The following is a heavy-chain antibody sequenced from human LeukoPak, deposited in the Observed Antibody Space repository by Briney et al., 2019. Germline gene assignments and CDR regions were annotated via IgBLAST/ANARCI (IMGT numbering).Heavy chain of an antibody. D-gene: IGHD3-22*01. CDR1: GYSISSGHY. CDR3: ARDDWITMIVGVDWFDP. CDR2: IYHSGST. V-gene: IGHV4-38-2*02. J-gene: IGHJ5*02. Sequence: SETLSLTCTVSGYSISSGHYWGWIRQPPGKGLEWIGSIYHSGSTYYNPSLKSRVTISVDTSKNQFSLKLSSVTAADTAVYYCARDDWITMIVGVDWFDPWGQGTLVTVSS.